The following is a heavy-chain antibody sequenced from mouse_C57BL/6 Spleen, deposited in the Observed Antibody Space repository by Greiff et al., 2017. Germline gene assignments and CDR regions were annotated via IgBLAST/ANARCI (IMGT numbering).Heavy chain of an antibody. CDR2: IDPSDSET. D-gene: IGHD2-2*01. CDR3: AREGGYDGWYLDV. V-gene: IGHV1-52*01. Sequence: QVQLQQPGAELVRPGSSVKLSCKASGYTFTSYWMHWVKQRPIQGLEWIGNIDPSDSETHYNQKFKDKATLTVDKSSSTAYMQLSSLTSEDSAVYYCAREGGYDGWYLDVWGTGTTVTVSS. CDR1: GYTFTSYW. J-gene: IGHJ1*03.